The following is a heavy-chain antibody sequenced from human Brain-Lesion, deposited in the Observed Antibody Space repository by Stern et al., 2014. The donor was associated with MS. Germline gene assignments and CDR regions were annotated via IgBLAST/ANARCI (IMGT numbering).Heavy chain of an antibody. J-gene: IGHJ4*02. CDR3: ARGHTSGYYNFDY. V-gene: IGHV1-18*01. D-gene: IGHD3-22*01. CDR2: ISTYNGNT. CDR1: GYTFTSYA. Sequence: VQLEESGAEVKKPGASVKVSCKPSGYTFTSYAITWVRQAPGQGLEWMGWISTYNGNTNYVQKLQGRVTMTTDTSTSTAYMELRSLRSDDTAVYYCARGHTSGYYNFDYWGQGTLVTVS.